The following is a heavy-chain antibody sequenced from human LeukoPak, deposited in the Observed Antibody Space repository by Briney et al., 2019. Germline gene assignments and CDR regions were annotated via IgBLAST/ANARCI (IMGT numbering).Heavy chain of an antibody. CDR1: GGSFSDYY. CDR2: IYYSGST. D-gene: IGHD3-10*01. J-gene: IGHJ5*02. Sequence: PSETLSLTCAVYGGSFSDYYWSWIRQPPGKGLEWIGYIYYSGSTNYNPSLKSRVTISVDTSKNQFSLKLSSVTAADTAVYYCARHPGGLNWFDPWGQGTLVTVSS. CDR3: ARHPGGLNWFDP. V-gene: IGHV4-59*08.